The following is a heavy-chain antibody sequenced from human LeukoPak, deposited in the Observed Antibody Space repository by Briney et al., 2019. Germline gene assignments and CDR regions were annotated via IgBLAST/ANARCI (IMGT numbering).Heavy chain of an antibody. J-gene: IGHJ4*02. CDR2: IYTSGST. Sequence: PSQTLSLTCTVSGGSISSGSYYWSWIRQPAGKGLEWIGRIYTSGSTNYNPSLKSRVTISVDTSKNQFSLKLSSVTAADTAVYYCARDVYGDYTFDYWGQRTLVTVSS. D-gene: IGHD4-17*01. CDR1: GGSISSGSYY. V-gene: IGHV4-61*02. CDR3: ARDVYGDYTFDY.